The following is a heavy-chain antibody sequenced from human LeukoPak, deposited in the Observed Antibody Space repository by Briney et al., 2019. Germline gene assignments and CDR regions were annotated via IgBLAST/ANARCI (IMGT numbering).Heavy chain of an antibody. CDR1: GFIFSHNW. CDR2: LKPDGSDK. D-gene: IGHD3-10*01. Sequence: QPGGSLRLSCAASGFIFSHNWMSWVRQVPGKGLEWVANLKPDGSDKYYVDSVKGRFTISRDNAKNSLYLQMNSLKTEDTAVYYCTTDRGDYYGSGIYNWGQGTLVTVSS. V-gene: IGHV3-7*05. CDR3: TTDRGDYYGSGIYN. J-gene: IGHJ4*02.